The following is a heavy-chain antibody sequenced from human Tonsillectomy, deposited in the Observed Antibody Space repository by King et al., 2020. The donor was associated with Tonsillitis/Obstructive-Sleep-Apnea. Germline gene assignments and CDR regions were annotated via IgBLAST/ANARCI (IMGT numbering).Heavy chain of an antibody. V-gene: IGHV6-1*01. CDR3: ARGPPPMSGDRVGWFDP. CDR2: TYYRSKWYN. Sequence: QLQESGPGLVKPSQTLSLTCAISGDSVSSNSAAWHWIRQSPSRGLEWLGRTYYRSKWYNDYAVSVKSRITINPDTSKNQFSLQLNSVTPEDTAVSYCARGPPPMSGDRVGWFDPWGQGTLVTVSS. D-gene: IGHD3-10*02. CDR1: GDSVSSNSAA. J-gene: IGHJ5*02.